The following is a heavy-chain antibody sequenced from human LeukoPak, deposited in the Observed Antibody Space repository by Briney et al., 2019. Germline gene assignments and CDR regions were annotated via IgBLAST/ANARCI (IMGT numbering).Heavy chain of an antibody. D-gene: IGHD6-13*01. CDR3: ARVRDSSSWTDAFDI. V-gene: IGHV1-18*01. Sequence: ASVKVSCKAYGYTFTSYGISWVRQAPGQGLEWMGWISAYNGNTNYAQKLQGRVTMTTDTSTSTAYMELRSLRSDDTAVYYCARVRDSSSWTDAFDIWGQGTMVTVSS. CDR2: ISAYNGNT. CDR1: GYTFTSYG. J-gene: IGHJ3*02.